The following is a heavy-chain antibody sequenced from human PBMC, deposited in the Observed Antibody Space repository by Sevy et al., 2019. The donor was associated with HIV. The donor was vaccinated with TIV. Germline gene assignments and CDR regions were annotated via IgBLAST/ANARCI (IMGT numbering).Heavy chain of an antibody. V-gene: IGHV3-7*01. CDR2: IKQDESAK. CDR3: ARDVGGYNWRPYYFDS. CDR1: GFTFTNYW. D-gene: IGHD5-12*01. J-gene: IGHJ4*02. Sequence: GGSLRLSCVASGFTFTNYWISWVRQTPGKGLEWVATIKQDESAKYYLDSVKGRFAISRDNGKKSVSLQMNGLSAEDTGLYYCARDVGGYNWRPYYFDSWGQGTLVTVSS.